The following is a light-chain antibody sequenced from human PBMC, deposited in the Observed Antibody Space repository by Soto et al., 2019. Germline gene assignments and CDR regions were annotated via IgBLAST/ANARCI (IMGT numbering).Light chain of an antibody. CDR3: SSFTSSSTWV. Sequence: QSALTQPASVSGSPGQSITISCTGNSSDVGGYNYVSWYQQHPGKAPKAMIYEVSNRPSGVSNRFSGSKSGNTASLTISGLQAEDEADYYCSSFTSSSTWVFGGGTKLTVL. CDR2: EVS. CDR1: SSDVGGYNY. V-gene: IGLV2-14*01. J-gene: IGLJ3*02.